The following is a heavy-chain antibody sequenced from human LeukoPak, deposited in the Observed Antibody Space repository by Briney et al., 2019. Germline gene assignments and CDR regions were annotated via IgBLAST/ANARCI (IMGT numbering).Heavy chain of an antibody. CDR1: GGSVSSGSYY. CDR2: IYTSGST. V-gene: IGHV4-61*02. J-gene: IGHJ6*03. Sequence: SQTLSLTCTVSGGSVSSGSYYWSWIRQPAGKGLEWIGRIYTSGSTNYNPSLKSRVTISVDTSKNQFSLKLSSVTAADTAVYYCARDGWFGNYYYYMDVWGKGTTVTISS. CDR3: ARDGWFGNYYYYMDV. D-gene: IGHD3-10*01.